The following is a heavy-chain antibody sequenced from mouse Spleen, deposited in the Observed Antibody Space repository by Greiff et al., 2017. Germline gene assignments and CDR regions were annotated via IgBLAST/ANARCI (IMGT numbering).Heavy chain of an antibody. CDR2: ISSGGGNT. J-gene: IGHJ4*01. CDR1: GFTFSSYA. Sequence: EVKLVESGGGLVKPGGSLKLSCAASGFTFSSYAMSWVRQTPEKRLEWVAYISSGGGNTYYPDSVKGRFTISRDNAKNTLYLQMSSLRSEDTALYYCAREELYYSYYSYDAMDYWGQGTSVTVSS. D-gene: IGHD2-12*01. V-gene: IGHV5-9*01. CDR3: AREELYYSYYSYDAMDY.